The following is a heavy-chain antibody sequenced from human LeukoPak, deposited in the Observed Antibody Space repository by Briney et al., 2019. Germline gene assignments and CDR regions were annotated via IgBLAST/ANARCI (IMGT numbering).Heavy chain of an antibody. V-gene: IGHV4-59*12. CDR1: GGSISSYY. CDR2: IHYSGST. Sequence: SETLSLTCTVSGGSISSYYWSWIRQPPGKGLEWIGYIHYSGSTYYNPSLKSRVTISVDTSKNQFSLKLSSVTAADTAVYYCARGLNYYGSGSYYNTWFDPWGQGTLVTVSS. J-gene: IGHJ5*02. D-gene: IGHD3-10*01. CDR3: ARGLNYYGSGSYYNTWFDP.